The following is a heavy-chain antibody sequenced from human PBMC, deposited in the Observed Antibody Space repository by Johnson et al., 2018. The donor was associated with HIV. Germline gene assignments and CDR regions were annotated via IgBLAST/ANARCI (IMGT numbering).Heavy chain of an antibody. CDR1: GFTVSSNY. D-gene: IGHD1-14*01. V-gene: IGHV3-49*03. CDR2: IRSKGYGGTA. J-gene: IGHJ3*02. CDR3: TRGRPRNRECDAFDI. Sequence: VQLVESGGGVVQPGGSLRLSCAASGFTVSSNYMSWFRQAPGKGLEWVGFIRSKGYGGTAEYAASVKGRSAISRDDSKSIAYLQMNSLKPEVTAVYYCTRGRPRNRECDAFDIWGQGTMVTVSA.